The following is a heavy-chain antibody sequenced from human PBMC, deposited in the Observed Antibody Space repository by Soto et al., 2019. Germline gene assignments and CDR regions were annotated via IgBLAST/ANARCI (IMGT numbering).Heavy chain of an antibody. CDR3: ARDHLSSPITGTTPAFDI. Sequence: ASVKVSCKASGYTFTNFGISWVRQAPGQGLEWMGWISAYNGNTNYAQKFQGRVTMTTDTSTSTAYMEVRSLRFDDTAVYYCARDHLSSPITGTTPAFDIWGQGTMVTVSS. CDR2: ISAYNGNT. J-gene: IGHJ3*02. D-gene: IGHD1-20*01. CDR1: GYTFTNFG. V-gene: IGHV1-18*01.